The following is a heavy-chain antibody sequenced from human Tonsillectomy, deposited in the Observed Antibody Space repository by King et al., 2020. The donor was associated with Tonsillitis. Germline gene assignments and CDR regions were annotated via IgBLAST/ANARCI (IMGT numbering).Heavy chain of an antibody. V-gene: IGHV2-5*02. CDR2: IYWDDDK. CDR1: WFSLSTSGVG. Sequence: ITLKESGPTLVKPTQTLTLTCTFSWFSLSTSGVGVGWIRQPPGKALEWLALIYWDDDKRYSPSLKSRRTITKDTPKNQVVLTMTNIDPVDTATYYCAHTHGGRSYYYYYYMDVWGKGTTVTVSS. D-gene: IGHD3-3*01. CDR3: AHTHGGRSYYYYYYMDV. J-gene: IGHJ6*03.